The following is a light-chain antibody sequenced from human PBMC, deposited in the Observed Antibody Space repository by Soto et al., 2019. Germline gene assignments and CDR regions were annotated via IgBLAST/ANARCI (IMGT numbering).Light chain of an antibody. J-gene: IGKJ1*01. Sequence: DIKMTQSPSTLSASVGDRVTITCRASQSISIYLAWYQQKPGKAPKLLIYEASSLESGVPSRFSGSGSGTEFTLTISSLQPDDFATYYCQQYNSYSRTFGQGTKVDIK. CDR3: QQYNSYSRT. CDR1: QSISIY. V-gene: IGKV1-5*03. CDR2: EAS.